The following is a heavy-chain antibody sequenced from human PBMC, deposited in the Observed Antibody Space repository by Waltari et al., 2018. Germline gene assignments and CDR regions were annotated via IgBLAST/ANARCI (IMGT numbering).Heavy chain of an antibody. CDR1: GDSISSNYFR. V-gene: IGHV4-39*07. CDR2: RHYSGTA. CDR3: ASPPPTGGSSFDF. J-gene: IGHJ4*02. D-gene: IGHD3-16*01. Sequence: QLQLQESGPGLVKPSETLSLTCLVSGDSISSNYFRWGWIRRPPGKGPEWIGHRHYSGTADYNPSLKGRASILVDTSRRHFSLELSSVTAADTAIYYCASPPPTGGSSFDFWGQGIQVTVTS.